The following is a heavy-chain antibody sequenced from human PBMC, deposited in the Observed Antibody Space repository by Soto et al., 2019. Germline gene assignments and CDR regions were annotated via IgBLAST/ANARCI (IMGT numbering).Heavy chain of an antibody. Sequence: QVQLVQYGAEVKKPGSSVRVSCKASGGTFSNYSINWVRQAPGQGLEWMGGIIPIFDTTRFAQKFQGRVTLTADETTIPAYMQLRSLRSEDPYVYYCARDVVVGVFNTPRGVAGFDPWGQGNLVTVSS. J-gene: IGHJ5*02. CDR3: ARDVVVGVFNTPRGVAGFDP. V-gene: IGHV1-69*01. CDR1: GGTFSNYS. D-gene: IGHD2-15*01. CDR2: IIPIFDTT.